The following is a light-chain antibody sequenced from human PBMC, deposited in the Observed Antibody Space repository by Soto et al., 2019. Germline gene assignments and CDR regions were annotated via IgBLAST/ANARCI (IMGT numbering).Light chain of an antibody. CDR3: CSYAGSYTSYV. CDR2: DVS. CDR1: SSDVGGYNY. Sequence: QSVLTQPRSVSGSPGQSVTISCTGTSSDVGGYNYVSWYQQHPGKAPKLMIYDVSKRPSGVPDRFSGSKSGNTASLTISGVQAEDEADYYCCSYAGSYTSYVFGTGTKLTVL. J-gene: IGLJ1*01. V-gene: IGLV2-11*01.